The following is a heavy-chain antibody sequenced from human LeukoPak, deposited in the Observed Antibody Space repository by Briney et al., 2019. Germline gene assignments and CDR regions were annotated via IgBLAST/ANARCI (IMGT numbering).Heavy chain of an antibody. D-gene: IGHD6-13*01. CDR2: MNPNSGNT. J-gene: IGHJ6*03. V-gene: IGHV1-8*01. CDR3: ARDPTAAPPGTYYYYMDV. CDR1: GYTFTSYD. Sequence: GASVKVSCKASGYTFTSYDINWVRQATGQGLEWMGWMNPNSGNTGYAQKFQGRVTMTRNTSISTAYMELSRLRSDDTAVYYCARDPTAAPPGTYYYYMDVWGKGTTVTVSS.